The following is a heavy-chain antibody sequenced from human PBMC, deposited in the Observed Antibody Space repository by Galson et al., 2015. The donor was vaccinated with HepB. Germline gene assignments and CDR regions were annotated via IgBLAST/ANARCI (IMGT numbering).Heavy chain of an antibody. CDR2: ISSSSSYI. Sequence: LRLSCAGSGFTFSSYSMNWVRQAPGKGLEWVSSISSSSSYIYYADSVKGRFTISRDNAKNSLYLQMNSLRAEDTAVYYCARDWHYYGSGSYYNGGAFDIWGQGTMVTVSS. CDR1: GFTFSSYS. V-gene: IGHV3-21*01. CDR3: ARDWHYYGSGSYYNGGAFDI. J-gene: IGHJ3*02. D-gene: IGHD3-10*01.